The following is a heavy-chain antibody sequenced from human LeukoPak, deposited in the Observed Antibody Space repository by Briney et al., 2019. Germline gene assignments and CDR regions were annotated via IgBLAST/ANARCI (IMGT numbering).Heavy chain of an antibody. CDR2: IRYDGSNK. J-gene: IGHJ3*02. Sequence: GGSLRLSCAASGFTFSGYGMHWVRQAPGKGLEWVAFIRYDGSNKYYADSVKGRFTISRDNSKNTLYLQMNSLRAEDTAVYYCAKAALMGYYDSSGYGAFDIWGQGTMVTVSS. CDR1: GFTFSGYG. D-gene: IGHD3-22*01. CDR3: AKAALMGYYDSSGYGAFDI. V-gene: IGHV3-30*02.